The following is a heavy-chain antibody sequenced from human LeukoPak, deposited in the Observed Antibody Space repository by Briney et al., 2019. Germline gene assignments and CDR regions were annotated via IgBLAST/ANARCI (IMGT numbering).Heavy chain of an antibody. CDR1: GFTFSKYW. Sequence: GGSLRLSRAASGFTFSKYWMLWVPQAPGKGLESVSRLNTDGTVTTYADSVKGRFTVSRDNADNKMFLQMNSVRDEDTAVYYCATKQWLAPPPDSWGQGTPVTVSS. CDR2: LNTDGTVT. J-gene: IGHJ4*02. D-gene: IGHD6-19*01. CDR3: ATKQWLAPPPDS. V-gene: IGHV3-74*01.